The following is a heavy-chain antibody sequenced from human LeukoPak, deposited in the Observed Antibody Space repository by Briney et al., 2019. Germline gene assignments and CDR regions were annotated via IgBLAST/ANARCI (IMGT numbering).Heavy chain of an antibody. CDR3: AKDPAVVTASTSDY. V-gene: IGHV3-9*01. D-gene: IGHD2-21*02. CDR1: GFTFDDYA. J-gene: IGHJ4*02. Sequence: GGSLRLSCAASGFTFDDYAMHWVRQAPGKGLEWVSGITWNSGSIVYADSVKGRFTISRDNSMNTLYLQMNSLRAEDTAVYYCAKDPAVVTASTSDYWGQGTLVTVSS. CDR2: ITWNSGSI.